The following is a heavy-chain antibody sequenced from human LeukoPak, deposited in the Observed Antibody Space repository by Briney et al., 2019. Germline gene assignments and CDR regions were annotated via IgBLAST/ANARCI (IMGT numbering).Heavy chain of an antibody. V-gene: IGHV4-34*01. CDR3: GVSTTRATTRTIDY. D-gene: IGHD4-17*01. J-gene: IGHJ4*02. CDR1: GESFNAYF. CDR2: ISRGGST. Sequence: SETLSLTCAVYGESFNAYFWTWIRQPPGKGLEWIGEISRGGSTNYSPSLKSRVTISLDTSKNQVSLTLSSVTAADTAMYYCGVSTTRATTRTIDYWGQGTLVTVSS.